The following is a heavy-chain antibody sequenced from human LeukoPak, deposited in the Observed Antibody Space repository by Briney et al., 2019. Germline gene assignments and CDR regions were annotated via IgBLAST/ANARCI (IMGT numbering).Heavy chain of an antibody. CDR1: GGSISSSSYY. CDR3: ATEGIAAAGTTFDY. CDR2: IYYSGST. J-gene: IGHJ4*02. V-gene: IGHV4-39*01. D-gene: IGHD6-13*01. Sequence: SETLSLTCTVSGGSISSSSYYWGWIRQPPGKGLEWIGSIYYSGSTYYNPSLKSRVTISVDTSKNQFSLKLSSVTAADTAVYYCATEGIAAAGTTFDYWGQGTLVTVSS.